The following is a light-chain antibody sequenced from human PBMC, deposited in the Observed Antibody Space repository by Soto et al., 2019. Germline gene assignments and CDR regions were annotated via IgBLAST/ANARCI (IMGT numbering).Light chain of an antibody. Sequence: DIQMTQSPSTLSASVGDRVTITCRASQSIRDWLAWYQQIPGKAPKLLIYKASNLETGVPSRFSGTGSGTDFTLIINGLQPDDFATYDCQNYHSDPLSTIGQGTKVEIQ. J-gene: IGKJ1*01. CDR3: QNYHSDPLST. CDR2: KAS. CDR1: QSIRDW. V-gene: IGKV1-5*03.